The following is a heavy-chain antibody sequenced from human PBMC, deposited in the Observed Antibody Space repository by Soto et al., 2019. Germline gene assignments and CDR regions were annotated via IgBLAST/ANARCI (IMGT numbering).Heavy chain of an antibody. V-gene: IGHV3-30-3*01. D-gene: IGHD3-9*01. CDR3: ARETEYYDILTGYYYGMDV. J-gene: IGHJ6*02. CDR2: ISYDGSNK. CDR1: GFTFSSYA. Sequence: QVQLVESGGGVVQPGRSLRLSCAASGFTFSSYAMHWVRQAPGKGLEWVAVISYDGSNKYYADSVKGRITISRDNSKNTLYLQMNSLRAEDTAVYYCARETEYYDILTGYYYGMDVWGQGTTVTVSS.